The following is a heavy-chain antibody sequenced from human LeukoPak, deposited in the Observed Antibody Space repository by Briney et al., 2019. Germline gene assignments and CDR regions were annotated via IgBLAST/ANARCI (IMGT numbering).Heavy chain of an antibody. Sequence: ASVKVSCKASGYTFTSYDINWVRQATGQGLEWMGWINPNSGGTNYAQKFQGRVTMTRDTSISTAYMELSRLRSDDTAVYYCARDCTYYYDSSGYDAFDIWGQGTMVTVSS. D-gene: IGHD3-22*01. CDR1: GYTFTSYD. CDR2: INPNSGGT. J-gene: IGHJ3*02. CDR3: ARDCTYYYDSSGYDAFDI. V-gene: IGHV1-2*02.